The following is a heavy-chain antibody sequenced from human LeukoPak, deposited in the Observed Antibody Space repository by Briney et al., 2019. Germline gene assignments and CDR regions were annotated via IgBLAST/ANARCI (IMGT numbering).Heavy chain of an antibody. CDR2: INHSGST. CDR3: ARPHYGSGSLDS. J-gene: IGHJ4*02. CDR1: GGSFRGHY. D-gene: IGHD3-10*01. Sequence: SETLSLTCAVYGGSFRGHYWTWIRQPPGKGLEWIGEINHSGSTTYNPSPNNRVTISVDTSKNQFSLKLTSVTAADTAVYYCARPHYGSGSLDSWGQGTLVTVSS. V-gene: IGHV4-34*01.